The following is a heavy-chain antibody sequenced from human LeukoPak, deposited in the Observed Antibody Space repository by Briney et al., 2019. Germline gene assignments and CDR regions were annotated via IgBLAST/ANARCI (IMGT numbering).Heavy chain of an antibody. CDR2: IKSKIDGGTT. D-gene: IGHD3-10*01. V-gene: IGHV3-15*01. Sequence: PGASLRLSCAVSGFTFSNAWMSWVRQAPGKGLEWVGRIKSKIDGGTTDYAAPVRGRFTISRDESKNTLYLQMSRLKTEDTAVYYCTTVKFGELSSHFDYWGQGTLVTVSS. CDR1: GFTFSNAW. CDR3: TTVKFGELSSHFDY. J-gene: IGHJ4*02.